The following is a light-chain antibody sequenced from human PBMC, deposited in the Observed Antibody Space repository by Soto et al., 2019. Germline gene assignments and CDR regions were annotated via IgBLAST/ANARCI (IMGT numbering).Light chain of an antibody. CDR3: QQYNNWPRT. Sequence: EIVMTQSPATQSVSPGERATLSCRASQSVSSKLAWYQQKPGQAPRLLINGASTRATGIPARFSGSGSGTEFTLTISSLQSEDFAVYYCQQYNNWPRTFGQGTKLEIK. CDR1: QSVSSK. J-gene: IGKJ2*01. V-gene: IGKV3-15*01. CDR2: GAS.